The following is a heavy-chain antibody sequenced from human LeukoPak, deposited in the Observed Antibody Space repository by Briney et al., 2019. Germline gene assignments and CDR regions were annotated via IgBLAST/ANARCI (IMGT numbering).Heavy chain of an antibody. CDR1: GFTFSSYA. D-gene: IGHD1-26*01. CDR2: ISGSGGST. V-gene: IGHV3-23*01. Sequence: GGSLRLSCAASGFTFSSYAMSWVRQAPGKGREWVSAISGSGGSTYYADSVKGRFTISRDNSKNTLYLQMNSLRAEDTAVYYCAKDRYGGPRPFDYWGQGTLVTVSS. J-gene: IGHJ4*02. CDR3: AKDRYGGPRPFDY.